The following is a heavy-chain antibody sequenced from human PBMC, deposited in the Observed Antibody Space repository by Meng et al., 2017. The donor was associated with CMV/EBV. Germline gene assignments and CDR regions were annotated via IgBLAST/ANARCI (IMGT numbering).Heavy chain of an antibody. CDR1: GYTFTSYG. D-gene: IGHD3-10*01. CDR3: ARNYYGSGSWFDP. V-gene: IGHV1-18*01. J-gene: IGHJ5*02. CDR2: ISAYNGNT. Sequence: QVQLVTSGAKVKKPGASVKVSCKASGYTFTSYGISWVRQAPGQGLEWMGWISAYNGNTNYAQKLQGRVTMITDTSTSTACMELRSLRSDDTAVYYCARNYYGSGSWFDPWGQGTLVTVSS.